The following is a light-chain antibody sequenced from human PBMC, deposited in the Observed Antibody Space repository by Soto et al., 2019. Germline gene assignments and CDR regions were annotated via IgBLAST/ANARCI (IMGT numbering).Light chain of an antibody. CDR2: GNS. V-gene: IGLV1-40*01. CDR3: QSYDSSLNGVV. CDR1: SSNIGAGYD. J-gene: IGLJ2*01. Sequence: QSVLTQPPSVSGAPGQRVTISCTASSSNIGAGYDVHWYQQLPGTAPKLLIYGNSNRPSGVPDRFSGSKSGTSASLAITGLQAEDEADYYCQSYDSSLNGVVFGGGTKLTVL.